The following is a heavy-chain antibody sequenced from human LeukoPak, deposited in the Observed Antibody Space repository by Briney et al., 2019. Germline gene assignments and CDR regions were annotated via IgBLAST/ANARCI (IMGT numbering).Heavy chain of an antibody. Sequence: SDPLSLTCAVSGASISSYYWCWIRQPPGKGLEWVGYIYNSGSTNYNPSLKSRVTISVDTSKNQFSLKMSSVTAADTAVYYCARVQYYSTSSCPIDPWGQGTLVTVSS. CDR3: ARVQYYSTSSCPIDP. V-gene: IGHV4-59*07. CDR1: GASISSYY. J-gene: IGHJ5*02. CDR2: IYNSGST. D-gene: IGHD2-2*01.